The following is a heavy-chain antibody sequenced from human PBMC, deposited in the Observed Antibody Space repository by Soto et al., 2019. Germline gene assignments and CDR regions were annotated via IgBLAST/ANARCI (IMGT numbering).Heavy chain of an antibody. CDR3: ARDHDILTGYSLYYYYGMDV. V-gene: IGHV1-18*01. CDR1: GGTFSSYA. J-gene: IGHJ6*02. Sequence: ASVKVSCKASGGTFSSYAISWVRQAPGQGLEWMGGISAYNGNTNYAQKLQGRVTMTTDTSTSTAYMELRSLRSDDTAVYYCARDHDILTGYSLYYYYGMDVWGQGTTVTVSS. D-gene: IGHD3-9*01. CDR2: ISAYNGNT.